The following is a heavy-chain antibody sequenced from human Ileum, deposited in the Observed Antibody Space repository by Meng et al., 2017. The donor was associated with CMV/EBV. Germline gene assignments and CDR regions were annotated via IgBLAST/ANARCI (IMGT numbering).Heavy chain of an antibody. V-gene: IGHV4-4*07. CDR2: IHPTGTT. CDR1: GGSLTSYY. CDR3: ARAAARGVPVDL. Sequence: QFQLQESGPSLLQPSETLSLTCTVTGGSLTSYYWTWIRQPAGKGLEWIGRIHPTGTTDDNPSLRSRASMSLDKSKNQFSLKLTSVTAADTAVYYCARAAARGVPVDLWGQGTLVTVSS. J-gene: IGHJ5*02. D-gene: IGHD3-10*01.